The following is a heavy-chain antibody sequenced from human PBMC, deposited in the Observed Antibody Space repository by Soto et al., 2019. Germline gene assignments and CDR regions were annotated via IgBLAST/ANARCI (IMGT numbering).Heavy chain of an antibody. CDR3: AIGYMDWFDP. Sequence: SETLSLTCTVSGDSTSYYYWSWIRVAPGKGLEWIGSVYHSGSTNYNPSLISRVTILRDSSKAQFSLKLNSATAADTAVYYCAIGYMDWFDPWGQGTLVTVSS. D-gene: IGHD2-2*02. J-gene: IGHJ5*02. CDR2: VYHSGST. V-gene: IGHV4-59*08. CDR1: GDSTSYYY.